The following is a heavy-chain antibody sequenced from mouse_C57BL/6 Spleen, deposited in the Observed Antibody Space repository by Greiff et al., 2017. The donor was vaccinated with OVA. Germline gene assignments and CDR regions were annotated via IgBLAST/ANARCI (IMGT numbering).Heavy chain of an antibody. CDR2: IDPEDGDT. V-gene: IGHV14-1*01. J-gene: IGHJ3*01. D-gene: IGHD2-1*01. CDR1: GFNIKDYY. CDR3: TTCVNYSAWFAY. Sequence: VQLKESGAELVRPGASVKLSCTASGFNIKDYYMHWVKQRPEQGLEWIGRIDPEDGDTEYAPKFQGKATMTADTSSNTAYLQLSSLSSEYTAFYYFTTCVNYSAWFAYWGQGTLVTVSA.